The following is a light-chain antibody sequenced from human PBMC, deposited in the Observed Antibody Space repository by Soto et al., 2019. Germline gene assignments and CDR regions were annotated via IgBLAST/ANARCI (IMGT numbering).Light chain of an antibody. CDR3: EQYYTYPYT. CDR1: QSISSW. V-gene: IGKV1-5*01. Sequence: DIQMTQSPSTLSASVGDRVTITCRASQSISSWLAWYQQKPGKAPKLLLYDASSFKSGVPSRFSGTGSATEFTIIISSLQPSDFAPYFCEQYYTYPYTFGPGTQLAIK. J-gene: IGKJ2*01. CDR2: DAS.